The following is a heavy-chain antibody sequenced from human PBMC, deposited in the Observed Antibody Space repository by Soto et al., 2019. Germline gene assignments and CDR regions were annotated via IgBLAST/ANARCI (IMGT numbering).Heavy chain of an antibody. J-gene: IGHJ5*02. CDR1: GGSFSGYY. Sequence: QVQLQQWGAGLLKPSETLSLTCAVYGGSFSGYYWSWIRQPPGKGLEWIGEINHSGSTNYNPSLDERATTAVDALRSLCSQELAALSAADAAVYYCARGRGSLSWFDPWGQGTLVTVSS. CDR2: INHSGST. D-gene: IGHD2-15*01. V-gene: IGHV4-34*01. CDR3: ARGRGSLSWFDP.